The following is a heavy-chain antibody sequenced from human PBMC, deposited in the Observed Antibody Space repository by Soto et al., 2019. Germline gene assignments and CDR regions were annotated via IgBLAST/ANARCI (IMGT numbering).Heavy chain of an antibody. J-gene: IGHJ4*02. CDR2: TYYRSKWSN. Sequence: SQTLARTCAISGDSVSSNGSAWIWNRQSPSRGLEWLGRTYYRSKWSNEYAVSVKSRINISPDTSKNQFSLQLNSVTPEDTAVYYCERDQWDTDVPARLDHWGQGTLVTVSS. CDR3: ERDQWDTDVPARLDH. CDR1: GDSVSSNGSA. V-gene: IGHV6-1*01. D-gene: IGHD6-6*01.